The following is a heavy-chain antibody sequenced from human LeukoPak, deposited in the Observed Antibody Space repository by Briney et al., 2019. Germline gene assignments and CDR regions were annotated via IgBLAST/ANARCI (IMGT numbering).Heavy chain of an antibody. CDR1: GFTFSTYP. V-gene: IGHV3-30*04. D-gene: IGHD6-19*01. Sequence: GGSLRLSCVASGFTFSTYPMHWVRQAPGKGLEWVAVISYDGSNKYYADSVKGRFTISRDNSKNTLYLQMNSLRAEDTAVYYCARGRSAWYEDYWGQGTLVTDSS. CDR2: ISYDGSNK. CDR3: ARGRSAWYEDY. J-gene: IGHJ4*02.